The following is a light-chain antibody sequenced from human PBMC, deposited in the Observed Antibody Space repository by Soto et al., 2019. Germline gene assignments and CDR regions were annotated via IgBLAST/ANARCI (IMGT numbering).Light chain of an antibody. V-gene: IGKV1-39*01. CDR2: AAS. Sequence: DIQMTQSPSSLSASVGDRVTITCRASQSISSYLNWYQQKTGKAPKVLIYAASSLQSGVPSRFSGIGSGTDFTLSISSLQPEDFSTYYCQQSYSGPLTFGGGTKVDIK. J-gene: IGKJ4*01. CDR3: QQSYSGPLT. CDR1: QSISSY.